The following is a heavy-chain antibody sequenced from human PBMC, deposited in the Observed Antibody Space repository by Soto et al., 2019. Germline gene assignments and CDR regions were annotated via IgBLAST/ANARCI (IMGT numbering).Heavy chain of an antibody. V-gene: IGHV1-2*04. Sequence: ASVKVSCKASGYTFTGYYMHWVRQAPGQGLEWMGWINPNSGGTNYAQKFQGWVTMTRDTSISTAYMELSRLRSDDTAVYYCATTGYSSGWERAFDIWGQGTMVTVSS. D-gene: IGHD6-19*01. CDR3: ATTGYSSGWERAFDI. CDR1: GYTFTGYY. J-gene: IGHJ3*02. CDR2: INPNSGGT.